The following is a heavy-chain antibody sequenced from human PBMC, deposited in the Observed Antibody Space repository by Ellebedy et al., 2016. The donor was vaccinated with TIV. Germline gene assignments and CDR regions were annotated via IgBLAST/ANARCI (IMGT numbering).Heavy chain of an antibody. D-gene: IGHD6-13*01. J-gene: IGHJ4*02. V-gene: IGHV1-58*01. CDR3: ARTPGIAAAGTWGFDY. CDR2: IVVGSGNT. CDR1: GFTFTSSA. Sequence: SVKVSXXASGFTFTSSAVQWVRQARGQRLEWIGWIVVGSGNTNYAQKFQERVTITRDMSTSTAYMELSSLRSDDTAVYYCARTPGIAAAGTWGFDYWGQGTLVTVSS.